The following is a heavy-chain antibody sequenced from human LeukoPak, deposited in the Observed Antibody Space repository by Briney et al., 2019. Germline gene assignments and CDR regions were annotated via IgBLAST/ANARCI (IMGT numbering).Heavy chain of an antibody. CDR1: GYTFTGYY. Sequence: ASVKVSCKASGYTFTGYYMHWVRQAPGQGLEWMGWINPNSGGTNYAQKFQGRVTMTRDTSISTAYMELSRLRSDDTAVYYCARPGQRTDNAGWNHFDYWGQGTLVTVSS. CDR2: INPNSGGT. CDR3: ARPGQRTDNAGWNHFDY. J-gene: IGHJ4*02. D-gene: IGHD1-1*01. V-gene: IGHV1-2*02.